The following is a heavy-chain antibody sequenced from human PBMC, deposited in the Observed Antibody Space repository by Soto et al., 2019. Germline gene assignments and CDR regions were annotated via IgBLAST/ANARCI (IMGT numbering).Heavy chain of an antibody. Sequence: QVQLVESGGGVVQPGKSLRLSCAASGFTFSSYAMHWARQAPGKGLEWVTVISISGGEEYYAESGRGRFTISRDDSKNTLYVQMDSLRVEDTAVYYCAGGTIVARQHFDYWGQGTLVTVSS. V-gene: IGHV3-30*03. CDR1: GFTFSSYA. J-gene: IGHJ4*02. CDR3: AGGTIVARQHFDY. D-gene: IGHD6-6*01. CDR2: ISISGGEE.